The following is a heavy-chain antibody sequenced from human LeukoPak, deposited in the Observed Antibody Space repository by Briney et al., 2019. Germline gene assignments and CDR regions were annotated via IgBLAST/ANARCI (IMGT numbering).Heavy chain of an antibody. Sequence: SETLSLTCTVSGGSISSYYWSWIRQPPGKGLEWIGYIYYSGSTNYNPSLKSRVTISVDTSKNQFSLKLSSVTAADTAVYYCARRGDIVVVVATAFDYWGQGTLVTVSS. CDR3: ARRGDIVVVVATAFDY. J-gene: IGHJ4*02. V-gene: IGHV4-59*12. CDR2: IYYSGST. CDR1: GGSISSYY. D-gene: IGHD2-15*01.